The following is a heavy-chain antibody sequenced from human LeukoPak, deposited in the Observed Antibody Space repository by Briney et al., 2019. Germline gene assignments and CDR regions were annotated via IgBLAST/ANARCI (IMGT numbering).Heavy chain of an antibody. D-gene: IGHD4-17*01. CDR3: ARVRWDTVTTQEFDY. CDR2: ISAYNGNT. Sequence: ASVKVSCKASGYTFNSYGISWVRQAPGQGLEWMGWISAYNGNTNYAQKLQGRVTMTTDTSTSTAYMELRSLRSDDTAVYYCARVRWDTVTTQEFDYWGQGTLVTVSS. J-gene: IGHJ4*02. V-gene: IGHV1-18*01. CDR1: GYTFNSYG.